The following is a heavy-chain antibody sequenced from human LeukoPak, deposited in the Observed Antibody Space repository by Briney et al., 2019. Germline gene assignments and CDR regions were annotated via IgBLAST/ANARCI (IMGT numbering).Heavy chain of an antibody. D-gene: IGHD2-15*01. V-gene: IGHV4-39*07. CDR1: GGSISSSSYY. CDR2: IYYSGST. CDR3: ARAEDNYWYFDL. J-gene: IGHJ2*01. Sequence: PSETLSLTCTVSGGSISSSSYYWGWIRQPPGKGLEWIGSIYYSGSTYYNPSLKSRVTISVDTSKNQFSLKLSSVTAADTAVYYCARAEDNYWYFDLWGRGTLVTVSS.